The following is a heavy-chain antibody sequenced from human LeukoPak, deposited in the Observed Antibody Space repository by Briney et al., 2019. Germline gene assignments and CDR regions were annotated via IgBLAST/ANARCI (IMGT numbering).Heavy chain of an antibody. CDR1: GFTFSSYS. CDR2: ISSSSSYI. CDR3: ARDVSLSGSGSYNY. J-gene: IGHJ4*02. Sequence: GGSLRLSCAASGFTFSSYSMNWVRQAPGKGLEWVSSISSSSSYIYYADSVKGRFTISRDNAKNSLYLQMNSLRAEDTAVYYCARDVSLSGSGSYNYWGQGTLVTVSS. V-gene: IGHV3-21*01. D-gene: IGHD3-10*01.